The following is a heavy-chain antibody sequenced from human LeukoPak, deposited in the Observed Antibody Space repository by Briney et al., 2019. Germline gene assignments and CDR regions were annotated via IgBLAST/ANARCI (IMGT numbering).Heavy chain of an antibody. V-gene: IGHV5-51*01. CDR1: GYNFDSYW. CDR2: IYTGGSDT. D-gene: IGHD2-2*01. J-gene: IGHJ6*02. Sequence: GESLKISCKGSGYNFDSYWIGWVRPMPGKGLEWMGIIYTGGSDTRYSLSFRGQVTVSADTSINTAYLQWSSLKASDTAVYYSARSYCSSSDCRTYYYAMDVWGQGTTVAVSS. CDR3: ARSYCSSSDCRTYYYAMDV.